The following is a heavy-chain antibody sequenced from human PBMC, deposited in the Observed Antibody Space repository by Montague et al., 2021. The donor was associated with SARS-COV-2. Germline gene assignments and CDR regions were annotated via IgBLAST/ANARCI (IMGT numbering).Heavy chain of an antibody. CDR2: ISGSGGST. D-gene: IGHD3-10*01. CDR3: AKVPMVMWDVLLWFGGMDV. V-gene: IGHV3-23*01. CDR1: GFTFSSYA. J-gene: IGHJ6*04. Sequence: SLRLSCAASGFTFSSYAMSWVRQAPGKGLEWVSAISGSGGSTYYADSVKGRFTISRDNSKNTLYPQMNSLRAEDTAVYYCAKVPMVMWDVLLWFGGMDVWGKGTTVTVSS.